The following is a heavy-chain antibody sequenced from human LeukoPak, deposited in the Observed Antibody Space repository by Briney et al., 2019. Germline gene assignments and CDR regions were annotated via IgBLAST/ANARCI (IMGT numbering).Heavy chain of an antibody. V-gene: IGHV1-2*02. CDR1: GYTFTGYY. D-gene: IGHD6-13*01. Sequence: ASVRVSCKASGYTFTGYYIHWVRQAPGQGLEWMGWINPTSGGTKYAQKFQGRVTMTRDTSINTAYMELNSLRSDDTAVYYCARVDANTWYGKIDYWGQGTLVTVSS. J-gene: IGHJ4*02. CDR2: INPTSGGT. CDR3: ARVDANTWYGKIDY.